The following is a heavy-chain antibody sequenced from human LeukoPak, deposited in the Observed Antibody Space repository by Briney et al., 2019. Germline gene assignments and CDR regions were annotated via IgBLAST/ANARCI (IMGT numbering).Heavy chain of an antibody. CDR3: AREDDGRGYIYGLMDY. D-gene: IGHD3-22*01. J-gene: IGHJ4*02. CDR1: GFTFSSYE. V-gene: IGHV3-48*03. CDR2: ISTSGATV. Sequence: GGSLRLSCAASGFTFSSYEMNWVRQAPGKGLEWLSYISTSGATVYYADSVKGRFTISRDNAKTSLYLQMNSLRVEDTAVYYCAREDDGRGYIYGLMDYWGQGALVTVSS.